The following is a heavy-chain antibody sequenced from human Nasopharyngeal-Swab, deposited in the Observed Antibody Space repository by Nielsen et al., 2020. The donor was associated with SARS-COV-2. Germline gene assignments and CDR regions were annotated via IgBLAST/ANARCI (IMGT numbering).Heavy chain of an antibody. Sequence: GESLKISCAASGFTFSSYAIHWVRQAPGKGLEWVAVISYDGSNKYYADSVKGRFTISRDNSKNTLYLQMNSLRAEDTAVYYCARELSDGSGTYGMDVWGQGTTVTVSS. CDR2: ISYDGSNK. CDR1: GFTFSSYA. V-gene: IGHV3-30*04. J-gene: IGHJ6*02. CDR3: ARELSDGSGTYGMDV. D-gene: IGHD3-10*01.